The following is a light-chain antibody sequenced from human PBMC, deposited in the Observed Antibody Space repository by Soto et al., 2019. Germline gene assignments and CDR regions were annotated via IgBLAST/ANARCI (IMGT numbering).Light chain of an antibody. CDR2: LTS. CDR3: HQRQSWPRT. J-gene: IGKJ1*01. CDR1: QAVNTR. Sequence: EIVLTQSPATLSSFPRDRVTLSFRASQAVNTRLAWYQHKHGQAPRILIYLTSNRDAGIPARFSGSWSETDFTLPLSEVEPEDFEVYYCHQRQSWPRTFGQGTKVDIK. V-gene: IGKV3-11*01.